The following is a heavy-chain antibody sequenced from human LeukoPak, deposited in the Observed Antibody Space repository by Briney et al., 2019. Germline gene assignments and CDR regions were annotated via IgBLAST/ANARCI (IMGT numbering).Heavy chain of an antibody. D-gene: IGHD5-12*01. Sequence: PSETLSLTCTVSGGSISSYYWSWIRQPPGKGLEWIGYIYYSGSTNYNPSLKSRVTISVDTSKNQFSLKLSSVAAADTAVYYCARGPKWLPFDYWGQGTLVTVSS. CDR2: IYYSGST. CDR1: GGSISSYY. CDR3: ARGPKWLPFDY. J-gene: IGHJ4*02. V-gene: IGHV4-59*01.